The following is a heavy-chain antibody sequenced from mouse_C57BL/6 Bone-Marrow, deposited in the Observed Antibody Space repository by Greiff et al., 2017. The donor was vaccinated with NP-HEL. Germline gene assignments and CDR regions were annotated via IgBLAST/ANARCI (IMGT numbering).Heavy chain of an antibody. CDR3: ASYYDYDVGAMDY. J-gene: IGHJ4*01. Sequence: VKLMESGPGLVAPSQSLSITCTVSGFSLTSYGVDWVRQSPGKGLEWLGVIWGVGSTNYNSALKSRLSISKDNSKSQVFLKMNSLQTDDTAMYYCASYYDYDVGAMDYWGQGTSVTVSS. V-gene: IGHV2-6*01. CDR2: IWGVGST. D-gene: IGHD2-4*01. CDR1: GFSLTSYG.